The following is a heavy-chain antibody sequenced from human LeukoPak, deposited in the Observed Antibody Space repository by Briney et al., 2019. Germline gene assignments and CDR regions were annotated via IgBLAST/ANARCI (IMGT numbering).Heavy chain of an antibody. V-gene: IGHV3-30*18. CDR1: GFTFSSYG. CDR3: AKGTRGVIIPNFDY. D-gene: IGHD3-10*01. Sequence: PGRSLRLSCAASGFTFSSYGMHWVRQAPGKGLEWVAVISYDGSNKYYADSVKGRFTISRDNSKNTLHLQMNSLRAEDTAVYYCAKGTRGVIIPNFDYWGQGTLVTVSS. CDR2: ISYDGSNK. J-gene: IGHJ4*02.